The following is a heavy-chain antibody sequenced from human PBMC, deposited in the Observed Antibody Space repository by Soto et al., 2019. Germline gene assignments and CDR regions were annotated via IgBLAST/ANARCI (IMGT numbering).Heavy chain of an antibody. V-gene: IGHV3-53*01. Sequence: GGSLRLSCAASGFTGSSNYMSWVGQSPGKGLEWVSVIYSGGSTYYADSVKGRFTISRDNSKNTLYLQMNSLRAEDTAVYYCASQAYYYDSSGYYKSHAFDIWGQGTMVTVSS. D-gene: IGHD3-22*01. CDR2: IYSGGST. J-gene: IGHJ3*02. CDR1: GFTGSSNY. CDR3: ASQAYYYDSSGYYKSHAFDI.